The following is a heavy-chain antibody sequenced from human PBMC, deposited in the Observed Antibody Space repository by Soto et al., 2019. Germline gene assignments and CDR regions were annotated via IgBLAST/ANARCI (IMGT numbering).Heavy chain of an antibody. J-gene: IGHJ6*02. V-gene: IGHV1-58*01. D-gene: IGHD3-22*01. CDR2: IVVGSGNT. CDR3: AATQNRMDYSDSSPYYYRYYDYGMDV. CDR1: GFTFTSSA. Sequence: ASVKVSCKASGFTFTSSAVQWVRQARGQRLEWIGWIVVGSGNTNYAQKFQERVTITRDMSTSTAYMELSSLRSEDTAVYYCAATQNRMDYSDSSPYYYRYYDYGMDVWGQGTTVTISS.